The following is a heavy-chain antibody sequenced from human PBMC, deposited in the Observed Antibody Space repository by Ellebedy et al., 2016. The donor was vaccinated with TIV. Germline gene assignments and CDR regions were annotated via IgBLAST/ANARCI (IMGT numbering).Heavy chain of an antibody. CDR2: IRQDGSDK. V-gene: IGHV3-7*01. CDR1: GFSFRNYW. D-gene: IGHD4-17*01. J-gene: IGHJ3*02. CDR3: ATDGSYGDYRSPTHAFVM. Sequence: GGSLRLSCAASGFSFRNYWMTWVRQAPGKGLEWVANIRQDGSDKYYEDSVKGRFTIARDNAKNSLFLQMSSLRVEDTAVYYCATDGSYGDYRSPTHAFVMWGQGTMVAVSS.